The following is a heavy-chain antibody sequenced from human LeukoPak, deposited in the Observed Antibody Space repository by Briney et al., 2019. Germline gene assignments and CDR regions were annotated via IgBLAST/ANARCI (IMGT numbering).Heavy chain of an antibody. Sequence: GGSLRLSCAASGFTFSSYWMTWVRQAPGKGLEWVANIKQDGSEKYYVDSVKGRFTISRDNAMNSLYLQMNSLRAEDTAVFYCARHTKRAFDIWGQGTMVTVYS. CDR1: GFTFSSYW. CDR3: ARHTKRAFDI. J-gene: IGHJ3*02. CDR2: IKQDGSEK. V-gene: IGHV3-7*01.